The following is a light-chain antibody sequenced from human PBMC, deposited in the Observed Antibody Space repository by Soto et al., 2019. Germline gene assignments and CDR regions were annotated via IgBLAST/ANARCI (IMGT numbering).Light chain of an antibody. CDR1: TGAVTSGYY. J-gene: IGLJ2*01. Sequence: QAVVTQEPSLTVSPGGTVTLTCASSTGAVTSGYYPNWFQQKPGKAPRPLIYSTSNKHSWTPARFSGSLLGGKAALTLSGVQPEDEAEYYCLLYYGGAQLGVFGGGTKLTVL. V-gene: IGLV7-43*01. CDR2: STS. CDR3: LLYYGGAQLGV.